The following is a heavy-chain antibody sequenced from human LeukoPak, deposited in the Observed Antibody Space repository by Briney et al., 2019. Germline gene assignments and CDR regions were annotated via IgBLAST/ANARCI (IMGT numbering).Heavy chain of an antibody. CDR2: IYYSGST. CDR1: GGSISSYY. D-gene: IGHD3-3*01. V-gene: IGHV4-59*01. Sequence: SETLSLTCTVSGGSISSYYWSWIRQPPGKGLEWIGYIYYSGSTNYNPSLKSRVTISVDTSKNQFSLKLSSVTAADTAVYYCARVPHDFWSDYYYYMDVWGKGTTVTVSS. J-gene: IGHJ6*03. CDR3: ARVPHDFWSDYYYYMDV.